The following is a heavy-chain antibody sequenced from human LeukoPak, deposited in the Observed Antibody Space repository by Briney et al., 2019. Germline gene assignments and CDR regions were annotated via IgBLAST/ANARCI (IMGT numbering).Heavy chain of an antibody. Sequence: PGGSLRLSCAASGFTFSSYAMHWVRQAPGKGLEWVAVISYDGSNKYYADSVKGRFTISRDNSKNTLYLQMNSLRAEDTAVYYCARAPEAFDIWGQGTMVTVSS. CDR2: ISYDGSNK. J-gene: IGHJ3*02. V-gene: IGHV3-30-3*01. CDR3: ARAPEAFDI. CDR1: GFTFSSYA.